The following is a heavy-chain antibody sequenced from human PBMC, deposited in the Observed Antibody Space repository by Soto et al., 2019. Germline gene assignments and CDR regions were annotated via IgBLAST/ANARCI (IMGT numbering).Heavy chain of an antibody. D-gene: IGHD5-18*01. CDR2: ISRSGSYI. Sequence: EVQLVESGGGLVKPGGSLRLSCAASGFTFSSYSMNWVRQAPGKGLEWVSSISRSGSYIYYADSVKGRFTISRDNAKNSLYLQMNSLRAEDTAVYYCASRGYSMSHFDYWGQGTLVTVSS. CDR3: ASRGYSMSHFDY. J-gene: IGHJ4*02. V-gene: IGHV3-21*01. CDR1: GFTFSSYS.